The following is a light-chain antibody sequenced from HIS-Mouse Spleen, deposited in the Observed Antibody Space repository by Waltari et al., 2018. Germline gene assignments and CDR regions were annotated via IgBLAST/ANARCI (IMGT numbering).Light chain of an antibody. CDR1: SSDVGSYNL. V-gene: IGLV2-23*01. Sequence: QSALTPPASVSGSPGQSITISCTGTSSDVGSYNLVPGYQQHPGKAPKLMIYEGSKRPSGVSNRFSGSKSGNTASLTISGLQAEDEADYYCCSYAGSSTWVFGGGTKLTVL. J-gene: IGLJ3*02. CDR2: EGS. CDR3: CSYAGSSTWV.